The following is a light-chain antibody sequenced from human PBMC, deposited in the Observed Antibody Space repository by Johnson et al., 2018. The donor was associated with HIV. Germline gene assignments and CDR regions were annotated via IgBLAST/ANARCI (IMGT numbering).Light chain of an antibody. Sequence: QSALTQPHSVSAAPGQKVTISCSGSNSNIGNNYVSWYQQFPGTAPKLLIYDNNKRPSGIPDRFSGSKSGTSATLGITGLQTGDEADYYCGTWDSSLSAEVFGTGTKVTVL. V-gene: IGLV1-51*01. CDR1: NSNIGNNY. CDR3: GTWDSSLSAEV. CDR2: DNN. J-gene: IGLJ1*01.